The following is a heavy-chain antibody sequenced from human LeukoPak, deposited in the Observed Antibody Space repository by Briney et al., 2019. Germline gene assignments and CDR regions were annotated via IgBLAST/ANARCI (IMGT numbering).Heavy chain of an antibody. CDR2: TYYRSKWSF. CDR1: GDSIFTNNVA. J-gene: IGHJ4*02. V-gene: IGHV6-1*01. CDR3: ARGKYTRFDN. Sequence: SQTLSLTFPISGDSIFTNNVAWNWIRQSPSRGLEWLGRTYYRSKWSFDYAVSVKSRITINADTSKNQFSLQLSSVTPEDTAVYYCARGKYTRFDNWGQGTLVTVSS. D-gene: IGHD1-14*01.